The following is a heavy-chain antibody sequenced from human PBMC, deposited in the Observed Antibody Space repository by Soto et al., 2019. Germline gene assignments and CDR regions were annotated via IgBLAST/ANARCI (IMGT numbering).Heavy chain of an antibody. CDR3: ARATPRGQAAAGIDY. CDR1: GGSIISSSYY. Sequence: SETLSLTCTVSGGSIISSSYYWGWIRQPPGKGLEWIGSIYYSGSTYYNPSLKSRVTISVDTSKNQFSLKLSSVTAADTAVYYCARATPRGQAAAGIDYWGQGTLVTVSS. D-gene: IGHD6-13*01. J-gene: IGHJ4*02. V-gene: IGHV4-39*01. CDR2: IYYSGST.